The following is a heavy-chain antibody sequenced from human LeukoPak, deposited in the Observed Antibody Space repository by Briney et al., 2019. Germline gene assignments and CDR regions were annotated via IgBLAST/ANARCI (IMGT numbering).Heavy chain of an antibody. CDR2: INPNSGGT. V-gene: IGHV1-2*02. J-gene: IGHJ5*02. D-gene: IGHD2-2*01. CDR3: ARVEYQLLFGWFDP. CDR1: GYIFTDYY. Sequence: ASVKVSCKASGYIFTDYYMHWVRQAPGQGLEWMGWINPNSGGTNYAQKFQGRVTMTRDTSISTAYMELSRLRSDDTAVYYCARVEYQLLFGWFDPWGQGTLVTVSS.